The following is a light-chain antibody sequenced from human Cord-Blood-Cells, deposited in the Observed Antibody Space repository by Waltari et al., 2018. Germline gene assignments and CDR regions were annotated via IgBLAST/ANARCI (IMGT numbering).Light chain of an antibody. Sequence: QSVLTQPPSVSGAPGQRVTIPCTGSSPNIGAGYDVHWYQQLPGTAPKLLIYGNSNRPSGFPDRFSGSKSGTSASLAITGLQAEDEADYYCQSYDSSLSAVVFGGGTKLTVL. CDR2: GNS. J-gene: IGLJ2*01. CDR1: SPNIGAGYD. V-gene: IGLV1-40*01. CDR3: QSYDSSLSAVV.